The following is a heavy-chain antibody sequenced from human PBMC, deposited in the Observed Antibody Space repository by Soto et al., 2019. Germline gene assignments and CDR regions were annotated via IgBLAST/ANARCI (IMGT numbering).Heavy chain of an antibody. J-gene: IGHJ6*02. CDR1: GFTFSSYW. Sequence: PGGSLRLSCAASGFTFSSYWMSWVRQAPGKGLEWVANIKQDGSEKYYVDSVKGRFTISRDNAKNSLYLQMNSLRAEDTAVYYWARVWGGGWSLLYYYYGRDVWGQGTRVTVS. CDR2: IKQDGSEK. V-gene: IGHV3-7*05. CDR3: ARVWGGGWSLLYYYYGRDV. D-gene: IGHD6-19*01.